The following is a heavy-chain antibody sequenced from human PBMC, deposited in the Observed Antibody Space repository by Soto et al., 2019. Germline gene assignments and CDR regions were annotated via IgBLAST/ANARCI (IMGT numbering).Heavy chain of an antibody. CDR2: INQDGSGT. Sequence: EVQLVESGGNLVQPGGSLRLSCAASGFTLSNYWMTWVRQAPGKGLEWVANINQDGSGTYYVDSVKGRFTISRDNAENSLSLRMNSLRAEDTAVYYCARNRGWYRHDCWGQGTLVTVSS. V-gene: IGHV3-7*04. D-gene: IGHD6-19*01. CDR3: ARNRGWYRHDC. CDR1: GFTLSNYW. J-gene: IGHJ4*02.